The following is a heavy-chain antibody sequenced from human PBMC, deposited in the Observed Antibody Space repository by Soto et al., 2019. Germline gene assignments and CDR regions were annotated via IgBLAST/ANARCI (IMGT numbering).Heavy chain of an antibody. CDR1: GFTFSSYS. J-gene: IGHJ6*02. CDR2: ISSSSSTI. D-gene: IGHD5-12*01. CDR3: ARDSMDGSGYDLEDGYYYYYGMDV. V-gene: IGHV3-48*02. Sequence: GGSLRLSCAASGFTFSSYSMNWVRQAPGKGLEWVSYISSSSSTIYYADSVKGRFTISRDNAKNSLYLQMNSLRDEDTAVYYCARDSMDGSGYDLEDGYYYYYGMDVWGQGTTVTVSS.